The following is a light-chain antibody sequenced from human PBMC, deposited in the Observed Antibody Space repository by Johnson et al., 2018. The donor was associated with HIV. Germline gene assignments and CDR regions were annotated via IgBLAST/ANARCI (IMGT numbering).Light chain of an antibody. CDR3: GTWDNSLSTGGV. J-gene: IGLJ1*01. CDR2: ENN. CDR1: SSNIGNNY. Sequence: QSVLTQPPSVSAAPGQKVTISCSGSSSNIGNNYVSWYQQVPGTAPKLLIHENNKRPSGIPDRFSGSKSGTSATLGITGLQTGDEADYYCGTWDNSLSTGGVFGPGTKVTVL. V-gene: IGLV1-51*02.